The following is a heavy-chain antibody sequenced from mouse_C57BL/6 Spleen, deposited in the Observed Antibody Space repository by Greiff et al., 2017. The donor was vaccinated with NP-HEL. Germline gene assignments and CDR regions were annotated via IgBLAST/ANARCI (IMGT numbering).Heavy chain of an antibody. CDR2: IDPSDSYT. Sequence: QVQLQQPGAELVMPGASVKLSCKASGYNFTSYWMHWVKQRPGQGLEWIGEIDPSDSYTNYNQKFKGKSTLTVDKSSSTAYMQLSSLTSEDSAVYYCARDITTVVAPFGYWGQGTLVTVSA. J-gene: IGHJ3*02. CDR1: GYNFTSYW. D-gene: IGHD1-1*01. V-gene: IGHV1-69*01. CDR3: ARDITTVVAPFGY.